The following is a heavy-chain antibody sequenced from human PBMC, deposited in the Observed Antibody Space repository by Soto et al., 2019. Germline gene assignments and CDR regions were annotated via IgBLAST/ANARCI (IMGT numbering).Heavy chain of an antibody. D-gene: IGHD3-16*01. CDR3: ARSPLVGLNYFES. V-gene: IGHV1-69*02. J-gene: IGHJ4*02. CDR1: GGTFRNYP. CDR2: IFPLTDIP. Sequence: QVQLVQSGTEVKKPGSSVKVSCKASGGTFRNYPINWVRQAPGQGLEWMGSIFPLTDIPDYAQNFQARLTISADKSTSTAYMELSSLTSDDTAMYFCARSPLVGLNYFESWGQGTLVTVSS.